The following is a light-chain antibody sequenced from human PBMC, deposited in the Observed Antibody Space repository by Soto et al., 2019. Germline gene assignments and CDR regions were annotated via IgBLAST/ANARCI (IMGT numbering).Light chain of an antibody. Sequence: QFTHSPSSLTASVGARVTITCRASQDIAIYLAWYQQKPGKAPKLLIYAASTLQSGVPSRFSGSGSGTDFTLTISSLQPDDFATYYCQQYNSYWTFGQGTKVDIK. CDR1: QDIAIY. V-gene: IGKV1-9*01. CDR2: AAS. CDR3: QQYNSYWT. J-gene: IGKJ1*01.